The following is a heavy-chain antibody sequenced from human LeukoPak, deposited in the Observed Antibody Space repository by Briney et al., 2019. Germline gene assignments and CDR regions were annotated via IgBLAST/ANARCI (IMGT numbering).Heavy chain of an antibody. V-gene: IGHV3-48*01. J-gene: IGHJ4*02. CDR1: GFTFSSYS. D-gene: IGHD3-10*01. CDR2: ISSSSSTI. CDR3: AKDLRSDYGSGGFDY. Sequence: GGSLRLSCAASGFTFSSYSMNWVRQAPGKGLEWVSYISSSSSTIYYADSVKGRFTISRDNAKNSLYLQMNSLRAEDTAVYYCAKDLRSDYGSGGFDYWGQGTLVTVSS.